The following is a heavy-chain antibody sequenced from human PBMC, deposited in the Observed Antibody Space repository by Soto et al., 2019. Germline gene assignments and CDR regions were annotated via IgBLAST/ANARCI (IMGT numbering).Heavy chain of an antibody. D-gene: IGHD6-19*01. J-gene: IGHJ4*02. CDR1: GFTFRSYA. Sequence: EVQLLESGGGGLVQPGGSLRLSCAASGFTFRSYAMGWVRQAPGKGVEWVSTIIGNGVTTYYAGSVKGRFTISRDNSKNTLYLQLNSLRAEDTAVYYCAKMYSSGWYYEDYWGQGTLVTVSS. CDR2: IIGNGVTT. V-gene: IGHV3-23*01. CDR3: AKMYSSGWYYEDY.